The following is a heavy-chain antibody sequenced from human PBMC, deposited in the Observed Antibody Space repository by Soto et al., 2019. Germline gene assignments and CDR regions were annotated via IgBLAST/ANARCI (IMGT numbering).Heavy chain of an antibody. CDR3: ARVFIWTVYGCRDV. D-gene: IGHD3-9*01. V-gene: IGHV4-30-4*01. Sequence: SETLSLTCTVSGGSIRSGKDYWSLIRQPPGKGLEWIGYIYSSGSTYYSPSLKSRVTISVDTSKNQFSLKLNSVTAADTAVYYCARVFIWTVYGCRDVWGQGTTVAAS. J-gene: IGHJ6*02. CDR1: GGSIRSGKDY. CDR2: IYSSGST.